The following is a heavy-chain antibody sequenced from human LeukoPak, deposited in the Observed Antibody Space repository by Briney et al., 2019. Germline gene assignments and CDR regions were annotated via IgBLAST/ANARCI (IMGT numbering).Heavy chain of an antibody. Sequence: SETLSLTCAVFGGSFSDYYWNWIRPPPGKRLEWIGEINHGGGTKYNPSLKSRATKSADTSKQQFSLNLTSVTAADTAVYYCAIGEDATGDCRPTYFDSWGQGTLVTVSS. D-gene: IGHD2-21*02. CDR2: INHGGGT. J-gene: IGHJ4*02. V-gene: IGHV4-34*01. CDR1: GGSFSDYY. CDR3: AIGEDATGDCRPTYFDS.